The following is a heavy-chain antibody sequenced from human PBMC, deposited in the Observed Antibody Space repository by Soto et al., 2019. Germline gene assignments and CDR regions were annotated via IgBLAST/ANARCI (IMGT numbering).Heavy chain of an antibody. CDR2: IGRSSDSI. CDR1: GFTFTGYG. J-gene: IGHJ6*02. D-gene: IGHD1-1*01. CDR3: ARVRGTPLYGMDV. V-gene: IGHV3-48*02. Sequence: EGQLVESGGGLVQPGESLRLFCAASGFTFTGYGMNWVRQAPGKGLEWISSIGRSSDSIYYADSVKGRFTISRDNAKDSLFLQMNSLRDEDTALYYCARVRGTPLYGMDVWGQGTTVTVSS.